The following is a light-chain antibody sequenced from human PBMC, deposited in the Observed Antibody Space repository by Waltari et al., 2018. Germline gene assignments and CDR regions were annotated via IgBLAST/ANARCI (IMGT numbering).Light chain of an antibody. CDR2: GAS. J-gene: IGKJ2*01. V-gene: IGKV3-20*01. Sequence: EIVLTQSPGTLSLSPGERATLSCRASPSVSSSDLAWYQQKPGQAPRLLNYGASNRATAIPDRFSGSRSGTDFTLTISRLDPEDFAVYYCQQYGSSTGYTFGQGTKLEIK. CDR3: QQYGSSTGYT. CDR1: PSVSSSD.